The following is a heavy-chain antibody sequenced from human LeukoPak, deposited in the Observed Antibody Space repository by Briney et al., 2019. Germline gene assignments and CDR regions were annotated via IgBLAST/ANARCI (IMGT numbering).Heavy chain of an antibody. CDR3: ARDIIVDIVATIMYVDS. CDR2: IYTSGST. J-gene: IGHJ4*02. V-gene: IGHV4-4*07. CDR1: SGSISNYD. Sequence: SETLSLTCTVPSGSISNYDWSWIRQPAGKGLEWIGRIYTSGSTNYNPSLKSRVTISVDTSKNQFSLKLSTVTAADTAVYYCARDIIVDIVATIMYVDSWGQGTMVTVSS. D-gene: IGHD5-12*01.